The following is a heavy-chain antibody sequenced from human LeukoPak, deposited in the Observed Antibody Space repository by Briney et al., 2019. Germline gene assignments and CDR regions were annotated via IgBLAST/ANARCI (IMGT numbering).Heavy chain of an antibody. J-gene: IGHJ4*02. D-gene: IGHD5-24*01. V-gene: IGHV7-4-1*02. CDR1: GYIFDIYA. CDR3: ASGDREEPEMATTPFDY. Sequence: ASVKVSCKASGYIFDIYAMIWVRQAPGQGLELMGWINTNTGNPTYTQGFTGRFVFSLDTSVSTAYLQISSLKAEDTAVYYCASGDREEPEMATTPFDYWGQGTLVTVSS. CDR2: INTNTGNP.